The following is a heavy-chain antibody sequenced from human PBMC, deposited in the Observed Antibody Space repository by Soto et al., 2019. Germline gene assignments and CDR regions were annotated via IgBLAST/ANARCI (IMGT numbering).Heavy chain of an antibody. Sequence: ASVKVSCKASGYTFSDYGIVWVRQAPGQGLEWMGWISAYNGDTNYAQKFQGRVTMTTDTSTTTAYLELRSLKSDDTAVYYCARTSPLQWLSYYFDYWGQGTPVTVS. D-gene: IGHD3-22*01. V-gene: IGHV1-18*01. CDR3: ARTSPLQWLSYYFDY. J-gene: IGHJ4*02. CDR2: ISAYNGDT. CDR1: GYTFSDYG.